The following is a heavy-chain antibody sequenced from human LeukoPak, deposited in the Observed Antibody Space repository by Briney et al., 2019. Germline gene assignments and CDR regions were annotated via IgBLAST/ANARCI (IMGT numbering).Heavy chain of an antibody. D-gene: IGHD3-22*01. J-gene: IGHJ3*02. Sequence: GASVKVSCKVSGYTLTELSMHWVRQAPGKGLEWMGGFDPEDGETIYAQKFQGRVTMTEDTSTDTAYMELSSLRSEDTAVYYCATAEAYYYDSQGAAGGAFDIWGQGTMVTVSS. CDR1: GYTLTELS. V-gene: IGHV1-24*01. CDR2: FDPEDGET. CDR3: ATAEAYYYDSQGAAGGAFDI.